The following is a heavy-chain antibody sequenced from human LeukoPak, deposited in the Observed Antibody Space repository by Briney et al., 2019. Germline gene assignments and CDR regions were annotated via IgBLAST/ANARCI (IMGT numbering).Heavy chain of an antibody. CDR1: GYSFIRYH. CDR3: ARERQGIDYGGNSWPDAFDI. D-gene: IGHD4-23*01. CDR2: LKLYDGSI. J-gene: IGHJ3*02. V-gene: IGHV1-46*01. Sequence: ASVTVSCTASGYSFIRYHIHWVRQAPGQGLEWMGVLKLYDGSISHAQKFQGRVTMTSDTSTSTVYMELSSLRSEDTAVYFCARERQGIDYGGNSWPDAFDIWGQGTMVTVSS.